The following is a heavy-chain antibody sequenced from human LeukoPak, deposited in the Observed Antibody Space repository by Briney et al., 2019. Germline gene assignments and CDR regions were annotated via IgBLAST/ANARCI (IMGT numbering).Heavy chain of an antibody. J-gene: IGHJ4*02. CDR3: AYSSGYYSPEGFDY. V-gene: IGHV4-38-2*02. Sequence: SETLSLTCTVSGYSISSGYYWGWIRQPPGKGLEWIGSIYHSGRTFYNPSLKSRVTISVDTSKNQFSLKLTSVTAADTAVYYCAYSSGYYSPEGFDYWGKGTLVTVSS. CDR1: GYSISSGYY. D-gene: IGHD3-22*01. CDR2: IYHSGRT.